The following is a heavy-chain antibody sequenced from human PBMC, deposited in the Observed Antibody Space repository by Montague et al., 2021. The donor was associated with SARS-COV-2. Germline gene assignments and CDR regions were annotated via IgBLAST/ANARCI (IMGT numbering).Heavy chain of an antibody. CDR3: AHDYGDYSSSYYYGMDV. CDR1: GGSISSSSYY. D-gene: IGHD4-17*01. Sequence: SETLSLTCTVSGGSISSSSYYWGWIRQPPGKGLEWIGSIYYSGSTYYNPSLKSRVTISVDTSKNQFSLKLSSVTAADTAVYYCAHDYGDYSSSYYYGMDVWGQGTTVTVSS. J-gene: IGHJ6*02. V-gene: IGHV4-39*01. CDR2: IYYSGST.